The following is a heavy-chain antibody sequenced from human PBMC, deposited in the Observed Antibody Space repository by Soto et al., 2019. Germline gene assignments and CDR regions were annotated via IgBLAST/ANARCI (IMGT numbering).Heavy chain of an antibody. D-gene: IGHD3-3*02. CDR3: AKCPGISRTLIDY. J-gene: IGHJ4*02. V-gene: IGHV3-23*01. CDR2: ICSSNSCT. CDR1: GFTFSSCA. Sequence: GGSLRLSCAASGFTFSSCAMSWVRQAPGKGLEWVSGICSSNSCTYYADSVKGRLTISRDNSKNTLYLQMNNLSAEDTAVYYCAKCPGISRTLIDYWGQGILDTVSS.